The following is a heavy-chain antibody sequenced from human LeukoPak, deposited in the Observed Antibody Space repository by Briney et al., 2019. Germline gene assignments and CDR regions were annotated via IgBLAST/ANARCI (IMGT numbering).Heavy chain of an antibody. CDR3: ARGYCSGGSCWDY. V-gene: IGHV4-59*01. CDR1: GGSISGYY. J-gene: IGHJ4*02. Sequence: SETLSLTCTVSGGSISGYYWSWIRQPPGKGLEWIGYIYYSGSTNYNPSLKSRPTISVDTSMHQFSLKLTSVTAADTAVYYCARGYCSGGSCWDYWGQGTLVTVSS. CDR2: IYYSGST. D-gene: IGHD2-15*01.